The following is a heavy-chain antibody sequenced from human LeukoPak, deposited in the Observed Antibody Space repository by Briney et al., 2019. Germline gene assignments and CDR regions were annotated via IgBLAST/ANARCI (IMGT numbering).Heavy chain of an antibody. CDR3: VRVRSGSLEGGFDP. D-gene: IGHD1-26*01. CDR2: ISSSGSTI. V-gene: IGHV3-48*03. J-gene: IGHJ5*02. Sequence: PGGSLRLSCAASGFTFSSFAMSWVRQAPGKGLEWVSYISSSGSTIYYADSVKGRFTISRDNAKNSLYLQMNSLRAEDTAVYYCVRVRSGSLEGGFDPWGQGTLVTVSS. CDR1: GFTFSSFA.